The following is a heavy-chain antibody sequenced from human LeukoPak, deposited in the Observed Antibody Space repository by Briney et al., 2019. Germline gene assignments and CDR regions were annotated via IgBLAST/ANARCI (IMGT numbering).Heavy chain of an antibody. V-gene: IGHV4-59*11. Sequence: SETLSLTCTVSGGSISSHYWSWIRQPPGKGLEWIGYIYYSGSTNYNPSLKSRVTISVDTSKNQFSLKLSSVTAADTAVYYCARSYDSSDYSAFDIWGQGTMVTVSS. D-gene: IGHD3-22*01. J-gene: IGHJ3*02. CDR1: GGSISSHY. CDR3: ARSYDSSDYSAFDI. CDR2: IYYSGST.